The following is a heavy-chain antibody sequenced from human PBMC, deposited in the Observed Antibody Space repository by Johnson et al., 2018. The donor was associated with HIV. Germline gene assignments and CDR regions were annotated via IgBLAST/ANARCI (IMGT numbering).Heavy chain of an antibody. D-gene: IGHD6-13*01. Sequence: QMQLVESGGGLVQPGGSLRLSCAASGFTLSKHAMHWVRQAPGKGLEWVTVIWYDGSNKHYADSVKGRFTISRDNSKNTLFLQMNSLRAEDTAVYYCARDPAAAALRAFDIWGQGTMVTVSS. J-gene: IGHJ3*02. CDR3: ARDPAAAALRAFDI. CDR2: IWYDGSNK. CDR1: GFTLSKHA. V-gene: IGHV3-33*08.